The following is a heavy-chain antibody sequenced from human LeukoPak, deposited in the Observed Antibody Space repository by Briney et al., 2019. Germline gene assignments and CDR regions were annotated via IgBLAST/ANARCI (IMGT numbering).Heavy chain of an antibody. CDR3: ARSDGYGLVGI. CDR2: INHSGST. V-gene: IGHV4-34*01. D-gene: IGHD3-10*01. J-gene: IGHJ3*02. Sequence: PSETLSLTCAVYGGSFSGYYWSWIRQPPGKGLEWIGEINHSGSTNYNPSLKSRATISVDTSKNQFSLKLSSVTAADTAVYYCARSDGYGLVGIWGQGQWSPSLQ. CDR1: GGSFSGYY.